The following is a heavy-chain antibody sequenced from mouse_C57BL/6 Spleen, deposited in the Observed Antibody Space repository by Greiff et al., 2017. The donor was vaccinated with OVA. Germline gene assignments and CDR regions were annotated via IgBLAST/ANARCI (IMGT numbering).Heavy chain of an antibody. V-gene: IGHV1-9*01. CDR2: ILPGSGST. Sequence: VQRVESGAELMKPGASVKLSCKATGYTFTGYWIEWVKQRPGHGLEWIGEILPGSGSTNYNEKFKGKATFTADTSSNTAYMQLGSLTTEDSAIYYCARPGVLRLAWFAYWGQGTLVTVSA. CDR1: GYTFTGYW. D-gene: IGHD1-1*01. J-gene: IGHJ3*01. CDR3: ARPGVLRLAWFAY.